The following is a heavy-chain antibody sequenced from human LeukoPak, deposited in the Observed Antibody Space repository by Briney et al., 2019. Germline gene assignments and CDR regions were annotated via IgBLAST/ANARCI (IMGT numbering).Heavy chain of an antibody. CDR3: ATRSGCSRGSCYLDH. J-gene: IGHJ4*02. CDR1: GFTFSDYY. CDR2: ISSSGSYT. D-gene: IGHD2-15*01. Sequence: NPGGSLRLSCAASGFTFSDYYMSWIRQAPGKGLEWVSFISSSGSYTHYADSVKGRFTISRDNAKNSLYLQMNSLRAEDTAVYYCATRSGCSRGSCYLDHWGQGTLVTVSS. V-gene: IGHV3-11*03.